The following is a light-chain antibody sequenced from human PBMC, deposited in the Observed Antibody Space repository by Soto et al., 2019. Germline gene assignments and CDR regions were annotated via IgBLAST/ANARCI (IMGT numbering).Light chain of an antibody. CDR1: QSVSSSY. J-gene: IGKJ5*01. Sequence: DIFLTQSPFTLSLFPLEIATLSCRASQSVSSSYLAWYQQKSGLAPRLLIHDASSRATGIPDRFSGSKSGTEFTLTIRRLEPEDAAVYYCQQYGSSPITFGQGTRLE. V-gene: IGKV3D-20*01. CDR3: QQYGSSPIT. CDR2: DAS.